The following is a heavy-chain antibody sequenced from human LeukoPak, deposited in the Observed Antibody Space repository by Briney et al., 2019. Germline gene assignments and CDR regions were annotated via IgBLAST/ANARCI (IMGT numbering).Heavy chain of an antibody. J-gene: IGHJ3*02. V-gene: IGHV3-30-3*01. Sequence: PGRSLRLSCAASGFTFSSYAMHWVRQAPGKGLEWVAVISYDGSNKYYADSVKGRFTISRDNSKNTLYLQMNSLRAEDTAVYYCARVQRITIFGVVMDQDAFDIWGQGTMVTVSS. CDR2: ISYDGSNK. D-gene: IGHD3-3*01. CDR1: GFTFSSYA. CDR3: ARVQRITIFGVVMDQDAFDI.